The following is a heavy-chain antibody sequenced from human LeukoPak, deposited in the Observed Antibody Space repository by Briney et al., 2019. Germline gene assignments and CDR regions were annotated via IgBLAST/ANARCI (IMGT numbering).Heavy chain of an antibody. CDR1: GGSISRGSYY. CDR3: ARDPTYYYDSSGPGGFDY. D-gene: IGHD3-22*01. Sequence: SQTLSLTCTVSGGSISRGSYYWSWIRQPAGKGLEWIGRIYTSGSTNYNPSLKSRVTISVDTSKNQFSLKLSSVTAADTAVYYCARDPTYYYDSSGPGGFDYWGQGTLVTVSS. V-gene: IGHV4-61*02. CDR2: IYTSGST. J-gene: IGHJ4*02.